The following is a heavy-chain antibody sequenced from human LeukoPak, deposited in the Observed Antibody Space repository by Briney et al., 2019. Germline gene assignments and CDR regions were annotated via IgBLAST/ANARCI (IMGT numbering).Heavy chain of an antibody. CDR2: IKQDGSEE. CDR1: EFRFGRDW. Sequence: GGSLRLSCVASEFRFGRDWISWVRQAPGKGLEWVACIKQDGSEEYYVGPVRGRFTVSVDNGKNSLYLQMNSLRAEDTARYYCATLDSTKSVFWGRGTAVTVSS. D-gene: IGHD2-2*01. CDR3: ATLDSTKSVF. V-gene: IGHV3-7*01. J-gene: IGHJ1*01.